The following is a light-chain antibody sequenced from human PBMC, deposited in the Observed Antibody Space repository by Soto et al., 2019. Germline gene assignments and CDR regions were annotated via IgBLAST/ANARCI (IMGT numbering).Light chain of an antibody. V-gene: IGKV3D-15*01. J-gene: IGKJ4*01. CDR2: GAS. CDR3: QHYDNSFLT. Sequence: EIVMTQSPATLSVSPGERATLSCRASQSVSIDLAWYQQTPGQAPRLLIFGASTRATGIPDKFSGSGSGTDFSLTISRLEPEDFAVYYCQHYDNSFLTFGGGTKVDIK. CDR1: QSVSID.